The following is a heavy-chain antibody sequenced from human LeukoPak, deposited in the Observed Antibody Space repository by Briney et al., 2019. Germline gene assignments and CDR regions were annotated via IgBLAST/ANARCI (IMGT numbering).Heavy chain of an antibody. Sequence: AGGSLRLSCAASGFSFSTYTMNWVRQAPGRGLEWISLISGSSSTIYYADSVRGRFTISRENAENSLYLQMNSLTVEDTAVYYCAQGPDAARYPHTSRRSDSWGRGTLATV. CDR1: GFSFSTYT. V-gene: IGHV3-21*01. CDR2: ISGSSSTI. J-gene: IGHJ4*02. D-gene: IGHD1-1*01. CDR3: AQGPDAARYPHTSRRSDS.